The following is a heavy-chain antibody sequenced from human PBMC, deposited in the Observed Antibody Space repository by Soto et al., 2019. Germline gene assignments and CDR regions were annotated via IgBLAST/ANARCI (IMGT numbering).Heavy chain of an antibody. CDR3: ARDWGYGSGRLGRYGMDV. D-gene: IGHD3-10*01. Sequence: PSETLSLTCTVSGGSISSGDYYWSWIRQPPGKGLEWIGYIYYSGSTYYNPSLKSRVTISVDTSKNQFSLKLSSVTAADTAVYYCARDWGYGSGRLGRYGMDVWGQGTTVS. CDR1: GGSISSGDYY. J-gene: IGHJ6*02. CDR2: IYYSGST. V-gene: IGHV4-30-4*01.